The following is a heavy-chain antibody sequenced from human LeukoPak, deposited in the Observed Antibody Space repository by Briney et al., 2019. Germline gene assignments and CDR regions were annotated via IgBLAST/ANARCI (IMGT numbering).Heavy chain of an antibody. CDR2: IRSKAYGGTT. J-gene: IGHJ4*02. CDR1: GFTFGDYA. CDR3: TRDRIENYYYDSSGYYYVDY. Sequence: GGSLRLSCTASGFTFGDYAMSWFRQAPGKGLEWVGFIRSKAYGGTTEYAASVKGRFTISRDDSKSIAYLQMNSLKTEDTAVYYCTRDRIENYYYDSSGYYYVDYWGQGTLVTVSS. D-gene: IGHD3-22*01. V-gene: IGHV3-49*03.